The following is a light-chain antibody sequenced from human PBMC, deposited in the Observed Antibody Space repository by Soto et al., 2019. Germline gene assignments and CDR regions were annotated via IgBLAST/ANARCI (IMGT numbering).Light chain of an antibody. CDR3: QSYDSSPSGYV. J-gene: IGLJ1*01. CDR2: ANI. V-gene: IGLV1-40*01. Sequence: SVLTQPPSVSGAPGQRVTISCTGSSSNIGAGYDVHWYQQLPGTAPKLLIYANINRPAGVPDRFSGSKSGTSASLAITGLQAEDEADYYCQSYDSSPSGYVFGTGTKVTV. CDR1: SSNIGAGYD.